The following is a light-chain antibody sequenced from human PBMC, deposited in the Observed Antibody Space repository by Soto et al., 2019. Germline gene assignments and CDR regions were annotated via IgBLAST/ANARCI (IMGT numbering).Light chain of an antibody. Sequence: DIPMTQSPSSLSASVGDRVTITCRASQGIRTALGWYQQKPGKAPKRLIYTSSSLQSGVPSRFSGSGSGTEFTLTISSLQPEDFATYYYLQHNSYPLTFGGGTKVEIK. CDR2: TSS. CDR1: QGIRTA. V-gene: IGKV1-17*01. CDR3: LQHNSYPLT. J-gene: IGKJ4*01.